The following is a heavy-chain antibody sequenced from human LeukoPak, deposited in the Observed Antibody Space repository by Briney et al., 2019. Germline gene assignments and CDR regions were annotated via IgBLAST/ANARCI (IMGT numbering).Heavy chain of an antibody. CDR2: FDPEDGES. J-gene: IGHJ4*02. Sequence: ASVNVSCKVSVYTLSDLAMHWVRQAPGKGLEWLGGFDPEDGESIYPQKFQGRVTMTEDTSTDTAYMELRRLTSEDTAIYYCALGIVAATTLFDYWGQGTLVTVSS. D-gene: IGHD5-12*01. CDR3: ALGIVAATTLFDY. V-gene: IGHV1-24*01. CDR1: VYTLSDLA.